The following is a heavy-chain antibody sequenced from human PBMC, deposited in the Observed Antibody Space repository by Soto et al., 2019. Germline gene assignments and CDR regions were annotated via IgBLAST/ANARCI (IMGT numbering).Heavy chain of an antibody. D-gene: IGHD3-10*01. Sequence: ASVKDSCNTSGDTFTNFGLSWVRQAPGQGLEWMGWIATYNSNKNYAQKFQGRLTLTTDTSTSTGYMELKSLEYDDTAVYYCARVLRGVVNWFDPWGQGTLVTVSS. CDR3: ARVLRGVVNWFDP. CDR2: IATYNSNK. V-gene: IGHV1-18*01. CDR1: GDTFTNFG. J-gene: IGHJ5*02.